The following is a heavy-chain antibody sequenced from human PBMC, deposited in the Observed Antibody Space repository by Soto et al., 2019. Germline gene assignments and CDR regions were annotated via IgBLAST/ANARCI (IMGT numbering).Heavy chain of an antibody. Sequence: QVQLVESGGGVVQPGRSLRLSCAASGFTFSSYGMHWVRQAPGKGLEWVAVIWYDGSNKYYADSVKGRFTISRDNSKNTLYLQMNSLRAEDTAVYYCARGATSSGSYLDYWGQGPLVTVSS. J-gene: IGHJ4*02. V-gene: IGHV3-33*01. CDR3: ARGATSSGSYLDY. D-gene: IGHD6-19*01. CDR2: IWYDGSNK. CDR1: GFTFSSYG.